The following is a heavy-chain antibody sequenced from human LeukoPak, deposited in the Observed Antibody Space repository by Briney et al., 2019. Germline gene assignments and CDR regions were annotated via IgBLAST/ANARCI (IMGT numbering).Heavy chain of an antibody. D-gene: IGHD6-19*01. CDR3: ARSPHSIAVAGTYAFDI. Sequence: AAVKVSCKASGYTFTSYDINWMRQATGQGLEWMGWMNPNSGNTGYAQKFQGRVTMTRNTSISTAYMELSSLRSEDTAVYYCARSPHSIAVAGTYAFDIWGQGTMVTVSS. J-gene: IGHJ3*02. CDR2: MNPNSGNT. CDR1: GYTFTSYD. V-gene: IGHV1-8*01.